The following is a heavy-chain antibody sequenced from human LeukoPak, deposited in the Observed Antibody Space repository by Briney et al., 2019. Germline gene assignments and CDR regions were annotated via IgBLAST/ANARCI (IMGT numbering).Heavy chain of an antibody. CDR1: GFTFSSYW. V-gene: IGHV5-51*01. CDR3: SRSATARRGLYFDY. Sequence: KPGESLKISCKGSGFTFSSYWLGCVRQMPGKGLEWMGIIYPGDSDTRYSPSFQGQVTISADNSITTAYLQWSSLKASDTAMYYCSRSATARRGLYFDYWGQGTLVTISS. CDR2: IYPGDSDT. D-gene: IGHD6-6*01. J-gene: IGHJ4*02.